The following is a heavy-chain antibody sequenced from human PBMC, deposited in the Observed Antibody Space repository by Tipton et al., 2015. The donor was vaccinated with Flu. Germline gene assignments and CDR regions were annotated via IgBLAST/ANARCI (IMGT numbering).Heavy chain of an antibody. Sequence: TLSLTCTVSGGSISSYYWSWIRQPPGKGLEWIGYIYYSGSTNYNPSLKSRVTISVDTSKNQFSLKLSSVTAADTALYYCARDPTVGAVRGYFDYWGQGTLVTVSS. D-gene: IGHD1-26*01. CDR3: ARDPTVGAVRGYFDY. V-gene: IGHV4-59*01. CDR1: GGSISSYY. J-gene: IGHJ4*02. CDR2: IYYSGST.